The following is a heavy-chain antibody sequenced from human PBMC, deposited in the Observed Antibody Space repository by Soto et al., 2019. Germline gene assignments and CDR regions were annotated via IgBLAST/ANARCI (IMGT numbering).Heavy chain of an antibody. Sequence: SETLSLTCTVSGGSISSYYWSWIRQPPGKGLEWIGYIYYSGSTNYNPSLKSRVTISVDTSKNQFSLKLSSVTAADTAVYYCARKAGYYYVAGAFDIWGQGTMVTVSS. CDR3: ARKAGYYYVAGAFDI. V-gene: IGHV4-59*01. D-gene: IGHD3-10*02. CDR1: GGSISSYY. J-gene: IGHJ3*02. CDR2: IYYSGST.